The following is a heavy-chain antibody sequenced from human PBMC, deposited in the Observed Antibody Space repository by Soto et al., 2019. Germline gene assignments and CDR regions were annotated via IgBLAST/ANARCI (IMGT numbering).Heavy chain of an antibody. V-gene: IGHV1-3*01. CDR2: INAGNGNT. D-gene: IGHD4-17*01. CDR1: GYTFTSYA. CDR3: ASGPTTVTIYYFDS. J-gene: IGHJ4*02. Sequence: ASVKVSCKASGYTFTSYAMHWVRQAPGQRLEWMGWINAGNGNTKYSQKFQGRVTITRDTSASTAYMELTAADTAVYYCASGPTTVTIYYFDSWGQGALVTVSS.